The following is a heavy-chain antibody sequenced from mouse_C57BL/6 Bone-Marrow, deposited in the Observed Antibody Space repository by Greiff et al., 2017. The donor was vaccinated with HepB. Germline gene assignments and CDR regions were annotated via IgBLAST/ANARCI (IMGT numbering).Heavy chain of an antibody. Sequence: EVHLVESGGGLVKPGGSLKLSCAASGFTFSDYGMHWVRQAPEKGLEWVAYISSGSSTIYYADTVKGRFTISRDNAKNTLFLQMTSLRSEDTAMYYCARKLLRNAMDYWGQGTSVTVSS. D-gene: IGHD1-1*01. V-gene: IGHV5-17*01. CDR2: ISSGSSTI. CDR3: ARKLLRNAMDY. J-gene: IGHJ4*01. CDR1: GFTFSDYG.